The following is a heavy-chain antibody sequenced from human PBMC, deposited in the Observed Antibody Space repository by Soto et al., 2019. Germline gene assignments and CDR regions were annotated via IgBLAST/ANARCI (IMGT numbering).Heavy chain of an antibody. V-gene: IGHV4-59*01. CDR2: IYYSGST. Sequence: QVQLQESGPGLVKPSETLSLTCTVSGGSISSYYWSWIRQPPGKGLEWIGYIYYSGSTNYNPSLNSRVTISVDTSKNQFSLKLSSVTAADTAVYYCARATGDYRVDYWGQGTLVTVSS. CDR1: GGSISSYY. J-gene: IGHJ4*02. D-gene: IGHD4-17*01. CDR3: ARATGDYRVDY.